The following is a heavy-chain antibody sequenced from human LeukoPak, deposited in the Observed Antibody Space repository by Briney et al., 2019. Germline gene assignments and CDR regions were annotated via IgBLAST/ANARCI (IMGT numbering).Heavy chain of an antibody. CDR2: IRYDGINK. CDR3: AKLLSNSGRFLH. Sequence: GGSLRLSCAASGFTFSTHGMHWVRQAPGKGLEWVAFIRYDGINKYYADSVKGRFTISRDNSKNTLYLQMNSLRAEDTAVYYYAKLLSNSGRFLHWGQGTLVTVSS. J-gene: IGHJ4*02. V-gene: IGHV3-30*02. D-gene: IGHD4-23*01. CDR1: GFTFSTHG.